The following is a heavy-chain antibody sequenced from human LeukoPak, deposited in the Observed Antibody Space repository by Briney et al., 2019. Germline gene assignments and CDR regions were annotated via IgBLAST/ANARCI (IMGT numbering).Heavy chain of an antibody. J-gene: IGHJ3*02. CDR2: FFHTGNT. D-gene: IGHD4-17*01. V-gene: IGHV4-30-2*01. CDR1: GGSVSSAGYS. Sequence: SETLSLTCAVSGGSVSSAGYSWSWIRQPPGRGLECIGYFFHTGNTYYNPSLESRVTISLDRSRNQFSLKLSSVTAAGTAVYYCAKFTVTTSGYTLDIWGQGTMVTVSS. CDR3: AKFTVTTSGYTLDI.